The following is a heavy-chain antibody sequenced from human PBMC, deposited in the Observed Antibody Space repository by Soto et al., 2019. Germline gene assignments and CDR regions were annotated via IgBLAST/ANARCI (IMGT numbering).Heavy chain of an antibody. J-gene: IGHJ4*02. V-gene: IGHV1-3*01. D-gene: IGHD3-3*01. Sequence: QVQLVQSGAEVKKPGASVKVSCMTSGYTFTSYAMHWVRQAHGQRLEWMGWINAGNGNTKYSQKFQGRVTITRDTSASTAYMELSSLRSEDTAVYYCARPSGYYFYDYWGQGTLVTVSS. CDR2: INAGNGNT. CDR3: ARPSGYYFYDY. CDR1: GYTFTSYA.